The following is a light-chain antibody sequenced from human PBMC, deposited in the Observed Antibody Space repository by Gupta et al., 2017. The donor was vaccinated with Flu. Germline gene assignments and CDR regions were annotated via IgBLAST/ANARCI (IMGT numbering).Light chain of an antibody. CDR1: SASFSPTHS. Sequence: SASFSPTHSPGWFHQPPSQASRTLILTTSTRSSGVTDRFSGSILGNKAALIITGAQANNECDYYCVLHVGSGIWVFGGGTKLTVL. V-gene: IGLV8-61*01. CDR3: VLHVGSGIWV. CDR2: TTS. J-gene: IGLJ3*02.